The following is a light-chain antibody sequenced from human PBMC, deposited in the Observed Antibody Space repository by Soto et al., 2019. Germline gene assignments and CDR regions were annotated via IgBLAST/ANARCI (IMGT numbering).Light chain of an antibody. CDR1: SSNIGAGYD. CDR3: QSYASSLSGLV. CDR2: GNS. V-gene: IGLV1-40*01. J-gene: IGLJ2*01. Sequence: QSVLTQPPSVSGAPGQRVTISCTGSSSNIGAGYDVHWYQQLPGTAPKLLIYGNSNRPSGVPDRFSGSKSGTSASLAITGLQAEDAADYYCQSYASSLSGLVFGGGTKLTVL.